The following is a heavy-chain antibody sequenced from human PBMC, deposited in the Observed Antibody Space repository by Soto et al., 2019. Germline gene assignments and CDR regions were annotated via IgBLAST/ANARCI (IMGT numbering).Heavy chain of an antibody. Sequence: PSETLSLTCAVSGDSISSDKWWSWVRQPPGKGLEWIGEIHHSGNSNYNPSLKSRVIISVDKSKDQFSLKLSSVTATDTAVYYCARHVNLPLAGTGFDSWGRGTLVTVSS. D-gene: IGHD6-19*01. V-gene: IGHV4-4*02. J-gene: IGHJ4*02. CDR3: ARHVNLPLAGTGFDS. CDR2: IHHSGNS. CDR1: GDSISSDKW.